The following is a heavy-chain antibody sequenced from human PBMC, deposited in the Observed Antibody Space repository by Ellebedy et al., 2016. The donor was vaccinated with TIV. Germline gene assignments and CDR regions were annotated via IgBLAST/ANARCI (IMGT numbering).Heavy chain of an antibody. Sequence: MPSETLSLTCTVSGGSISSYYWSWIRQPTGKGLEWIGYIYYSGSTNYNPSLKSRVTISVDTSKNQFSLNLSSVTAADTAVYYCARYNGPGGWFDPWGQGTLVTVSS. CDR1: GGSISSYY. J-gene: IGHJ5*02. D-gene: IGHD2-8*01. V-gene: IGHV4-59*08. CDR2: IYYSGST. CDR3: ARYNGPGGWFDP.